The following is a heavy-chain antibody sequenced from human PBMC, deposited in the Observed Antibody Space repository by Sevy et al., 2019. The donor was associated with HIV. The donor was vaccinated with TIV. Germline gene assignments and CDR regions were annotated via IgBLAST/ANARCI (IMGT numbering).Heavy chain of an antibody. V-gene: IGHV3-11*01. J-gene: IGHJ6*02. Sequence: GGSLRLSCAASGFTFSDYYMSWIRQAPGKGLEWVSHISSSGSTIYYADSVKGRFTISRDNAKNSLYLQMNSLRAEDTAVYYCARAQLHPDIVVVPAAFDYYYYGMDVWGQGTTVTVSS. CDR2: ISSSGSTI. CDR3: ARAQLHPDIVVVPAAFDYYYYGMDV. D-gene: IGHD2-2*01. CDR1: GFTFSDYY.